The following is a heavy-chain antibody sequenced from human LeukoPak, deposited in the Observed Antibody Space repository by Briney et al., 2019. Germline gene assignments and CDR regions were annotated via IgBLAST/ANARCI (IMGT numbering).Heavy chain of an antibody. J-gene: IGHJ4*02. V-gene: IGHV3-30*03. CDR2: ISYDGSNK. D-gene: IGHD6-19*01. CDR1: GFTFSSYG. CDR3: TRDFSSGWVGDLDY. Sequence: PGRSLRLSCAASGFTFSSYGMHWVRQAPGKGLEWVAIISYDGSNKYYADSVKGRFTISRDNSKNTLYLQMISLRPEDTAVYYCTRDFSSGWVGDLDYWGQGTLVTVSS.